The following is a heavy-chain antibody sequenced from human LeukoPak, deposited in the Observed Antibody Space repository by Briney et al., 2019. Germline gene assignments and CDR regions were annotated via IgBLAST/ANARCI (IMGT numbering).Heavy chain of an antibody. Sequence: GRSLRLSCAASGFTFSSYGMHWVRQAPGKGLEWVAVIWYDGSNKYYADSVKGRFTISRDNSKNTMYLQMTSMRAEDTAVYYCAKDLLSGELGNWGQGTMATVSS. V-gene: IGHV3-33*06. CDR2: IWYDGSNK. J-gene: IGHJ3*01. CDR3: AKDLLSGELGN. CDR1: GFTFSSYG. D-gene: IGHD7-27*01.